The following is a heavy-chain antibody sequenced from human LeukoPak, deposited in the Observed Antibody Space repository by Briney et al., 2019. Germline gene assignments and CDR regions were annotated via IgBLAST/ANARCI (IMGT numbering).Heavy chain of an antibody. CDR3: ARGPVTTHGMDV. Sequence: ASVKVSCKASGYTFTSYDINWVRQATGQGIEWMGWKNPNSGRTGLAQKFQGRLTMTMNTAISTAYMELSSVTSEDTVVYYCARGPVTTHGMDVWGQGTTVTVSS. J-gene: IGHJ6*02. CDR2: KNPNSGRT. V-gene: IGHV1-8*01. D-gene: IGHD4-11*01. CDR1: GYTFTSYD.